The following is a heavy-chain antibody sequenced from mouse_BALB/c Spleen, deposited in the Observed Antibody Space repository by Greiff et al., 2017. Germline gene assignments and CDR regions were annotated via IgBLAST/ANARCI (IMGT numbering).Heavy chain of an antibody. J-gene: IGHJ4*01. Sequence: EVQLVESGGGLVKPGGSLKLSCAASGFTFSDYYMYWVRQTPEKRLEWVATISDGGSYTYYPDSVKGRFTISRDNAKNNLYLQMSSLKSEDTAMYYCARILFAMDYWGQGTSVTVSS. CDR2: ISDGGSYT. V-gene: IGHV5-4*02. CDR3: ARILFAMDY. CDR1: GFTFSDYY. D-gene: IGHD6-5*01.